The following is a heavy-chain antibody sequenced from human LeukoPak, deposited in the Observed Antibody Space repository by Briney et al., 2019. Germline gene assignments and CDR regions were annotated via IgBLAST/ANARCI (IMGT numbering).Heavy chain of an antibody. Sequence: SETLSLTCTVSGGSISSYYWSWIRQPPGKGLEWIGYNYTSGSTNYNPSLKSRVTISVDTSKNQFSLKLSSVTAADTAVYYCARLAVAGTRYYFDYWGQGTLVTVSS. CDR2: NYTSGST. J-gene: IGHJ4*02. V-gene: IGHV4-4*09. CDR3: ARLAVAGTRYYFDY. D-gene: IGHD6-19*01. CDR1: GGSISSYY.